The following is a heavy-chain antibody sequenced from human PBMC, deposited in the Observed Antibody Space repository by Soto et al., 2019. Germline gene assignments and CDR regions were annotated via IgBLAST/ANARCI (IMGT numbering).Heavy chain of an antibody. V-gene: IGHV4-59*01. Sequence: QVQLQESGPGLVKPSETLSLTCTVSGGSISSYYWSWIRQPPGKGLEWIGYIYYSGSTNYNPSLKRRVTISVDTYKNQFSLKLSSVTAADTAVYYCARVGSSGPFDYWGQGTLVTVSS. D-gene: IGHD3-22*01. J-gene: IGHJ4*02. CDR2: IYYSGST. CDR3: ARVGSSGPFDY. CDR1: GGSISSYY.